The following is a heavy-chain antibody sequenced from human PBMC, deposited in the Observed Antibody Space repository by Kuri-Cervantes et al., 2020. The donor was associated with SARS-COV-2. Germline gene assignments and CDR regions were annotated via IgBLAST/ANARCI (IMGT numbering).Heavy chain of an antibody. Sequence: GGSLRLSCAASGFTFSGSAMHWFPQASGKGLEWVGRIRSKANSYATAYAASVKGRFTISRDDSKNTAYLQMNSLKTEDTAVYYCTREKDYYDSSGHRDWGQGTLVTVSS. CDR2: IRSKANSYAT. CDR3: TREKDYYDSSGHRD. J-gene: IGHJ4*02. D-gene: IGHD3-22*01. V-gene: IGHV3-73*01. CDR1: GFTFSGSA.